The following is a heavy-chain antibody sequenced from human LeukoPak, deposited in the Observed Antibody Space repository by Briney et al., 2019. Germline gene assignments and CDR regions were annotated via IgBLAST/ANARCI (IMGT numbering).Heavy chain of an antibody. CDR1: GFTFISYD. CDR2: IDTAGRT. CDR3: ARRRYGLGSYSDAFDI. V-gene: IGHV3-13*04. Sequence: PGGSLRLSCAASGFTFISYDMHWVRHPTGKGLEWVSGIDTAGRTYYAASVKGRSTISRENPKNSLSLQMNSLRAGDTAVYYCARRRYGLGSYSDAFDIWGQGTMVTVSP. J-gene: IGHJ3*02. D-gene: IGHD3-10*01.